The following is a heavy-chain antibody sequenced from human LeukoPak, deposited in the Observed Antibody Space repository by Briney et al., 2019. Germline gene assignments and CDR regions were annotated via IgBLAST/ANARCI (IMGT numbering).Heavy chain of an antibody. CDR2: INSDGSSS. J-gene: IGHJ4*02. Sequence: GGSLRLSCAASGFTFSSYWMHWVRHAPGKGLVWVSRINSDGSSSTYVDSVKGRFTISRDNAKNTMYLQMNSLRAEDTAVYYCARDRATAMFDYWAQGALVTVSS. D-gene: IGHD5-18*01. CDR3: ARDRATAMFDY. V-gene: IGHV3-74*01. CDR1: GFTFSSYW.